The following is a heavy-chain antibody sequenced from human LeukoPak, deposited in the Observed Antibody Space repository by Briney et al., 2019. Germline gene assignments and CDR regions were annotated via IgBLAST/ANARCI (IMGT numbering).Heavy chain of an antibody. Sequence: SETLSLTCSVSGGSIISDSYYWNWIRQPAGKGLEWIGRMYTSGTTNYNPSLRSRVTISVDTSKNQFSLKLSSVTAADTAVYYCARDEEYGDLDYWGQGTLVTVSS. CDR2: MYTSGTT. CDR3: ARDEEYGDLDY. V-gene: IGHV4-61*02. CDR1: GGSIISDSYY. J-gene: IGHJ4*02. D-gene: IGHD4-17*01.